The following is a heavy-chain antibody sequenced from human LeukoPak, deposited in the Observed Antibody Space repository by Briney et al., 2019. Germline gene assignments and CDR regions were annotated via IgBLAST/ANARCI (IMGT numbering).Heavy chain of an antibody. J-gene: IGHJ4*02. V-gene: IGHV4-34*01. CDR3: ARGHYFDWLSPLRY. CDR2: INHSGST. Sequence: PSETLSLTCAVYGGSFSGYYWSWIRQPPGKGLEWIGEINHSGSTNYNPSLKSRVTISVDTSKNQFSLKLSSVTAADTAVYYCARGHYFDWLSPLRYWGQGTLVTVSS. CDR1: GGSFSGYY. D-gene: IGHD3-9*01.